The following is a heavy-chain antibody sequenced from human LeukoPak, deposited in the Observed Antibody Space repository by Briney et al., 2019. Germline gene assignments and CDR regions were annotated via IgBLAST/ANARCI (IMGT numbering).Heavy chain of an antibody. CDR1: GFTFSSYT. D-gene: IGHD5-24*01. Sequence: GGSLRLSCAASGFTFSSYTMHWVRQAPGKGLEWVAVISYDGSNKYYADSVKGRFTISRDNSKNTMYLQMNSLRAEDTAVYYCAKGGERWLQFTHFDYWGQGTLVTVSS. V-gene: IGHV3-30*04. CDR2: ISYDGSNK. J-gene: IGHJ4*02. CDR3: AKGGERWLQFTHFDY.